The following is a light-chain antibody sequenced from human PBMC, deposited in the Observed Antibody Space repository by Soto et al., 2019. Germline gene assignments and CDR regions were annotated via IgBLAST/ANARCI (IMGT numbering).Light chain of an antibody. CDR1: QSVSSY. CDR3: QQRSNWT. J-gene: IGKJ1*01. Sequence: EIVLTQSPATLSLSPGERATLSCRASQSVSSYLAWYQQTPGQAPRLLIYDASNRATGIPARFSGSGSGTDFTLTISSLEPEDVAVYYCQQRSNWTFGQGTKVEIK. V-gene: IGKV3-11*01. CDR2: DAS.